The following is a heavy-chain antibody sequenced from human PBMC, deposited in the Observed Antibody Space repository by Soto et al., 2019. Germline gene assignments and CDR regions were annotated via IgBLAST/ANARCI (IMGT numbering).Heavy chain of an antibody. CDR1: GYTFTSYH. J-gene: IGHJ4*02. V-gene: IGHV1-8*01. Sequence: QVQLVQSGAEVKKPGASVKVSCKASGYTFTSYHINWVRQATGPGLEWMGWMNPNSGNTGYAQKFQGRVTMTRNTSISTAYMELSSLRSEDTAVYYCARAHNWNDPFDYWGQGTLVTVSS. D-gene: IGHD1-20*01. CDR2: MNPNSGNT. CDR3: ARAHNWNDPFDY.